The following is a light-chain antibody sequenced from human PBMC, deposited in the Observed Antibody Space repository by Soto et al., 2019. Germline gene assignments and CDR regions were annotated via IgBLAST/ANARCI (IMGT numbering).Light chain of an antibody. V-gene: IGLV2-14*01. CDR3: SSYTSSNTLV. CDR2: EVT. J-gene: IGLJ1*01. Sequence: QSALTQPASVSGSPGQSITLSCTGTSSDVGGFDSVSWYQQHPGSAPKLMIYEVTNQPSGVSHRFSGSKSGNTASLTISGLQTEDEADYYCSSYTSSNTLVFGTGTKLTVL. CDR1: SSDVGGFDS.